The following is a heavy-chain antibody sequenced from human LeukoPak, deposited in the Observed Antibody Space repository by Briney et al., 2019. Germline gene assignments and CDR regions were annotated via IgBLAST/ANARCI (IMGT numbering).Heavy chain of an antibody. V-gene: IGHV4-59*01. J-gene: IGHJ2*01. CDR2: IYYSGST. CDR3: ARTPGDWYFDL. CDR1: GGSISGYY. Sequence: SETLSLTCTVSGGSISGYYWSWIRQPPGKGLEWIGYIYYSGSTNYNPSLKSRVTISVDTSKNQFSLKLSSVTAADTAVYYCARTPGDWYFDLWGRGTLVTVSS. D-gene: IGHD7-27*01.